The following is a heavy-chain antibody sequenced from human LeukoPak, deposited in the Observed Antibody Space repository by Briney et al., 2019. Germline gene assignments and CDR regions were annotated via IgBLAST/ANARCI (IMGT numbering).Heavy chain of an antibody. J-gene: IGHJ3*02. CDR2: ISGSGGST. V-gene: IGHV3-23*01. Sequence: PGGSLRLSCAASGFTFSSYAMSWVRQAPGKGLEWVSAISGSGGSTYYADSVKGRFTISRDNSKNTLYLQMNSLRAEDTAIYYCAKDFPSGSYSFRGDDAFDIWGQGTMVTVSS. CDR1: GFTFSSYA. CDR3: AKDFPSGSYSFRGDDAFDI. D-gene: IGHD1-26*01.